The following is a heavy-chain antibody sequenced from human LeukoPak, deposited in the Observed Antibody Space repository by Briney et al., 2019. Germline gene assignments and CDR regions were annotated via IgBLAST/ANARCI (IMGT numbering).Heavy chain of an antibody. V-gene: IGHV3-23*01. Sequence: GGSLRLSCAASGFTFSSYAMSWVRQAPGKGLEWVSAISGSGGSTYYADSVKGRFTISRDNSKNTLYLQMNSLRAEDTAVYYCAKGGCSSTSCGRAYDIWGQGTMVTVSS. CDR1: GFTFSSYA. D-gene: IGHD2-2*01. J-gene: IGHJ3*02. CDR2: ISGSGGST. CDR3: AKGGCSSTSCGRAYDI.